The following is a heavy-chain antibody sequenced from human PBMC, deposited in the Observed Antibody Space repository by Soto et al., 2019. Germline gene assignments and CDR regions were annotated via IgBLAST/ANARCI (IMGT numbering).Heavy chain of an antibody. CDR3: ARRTMVRFFGY. J-gene: IGHJ4*02. CDR1: VGSCSEYY. V-gene: IGHV4-34*01. Sequence: PETLSRTFAVYVGSCSEYYWTWIRQPPGKGLEWIGEIHHSGSTNYNPSLKSRVTISVDTSKNQFSLRLSSVTAADTAVYYCARRTMVRFFGYWGQGTLVTVSS. CDR2: IHHSGST. D-gene: IGHD3-10*01.